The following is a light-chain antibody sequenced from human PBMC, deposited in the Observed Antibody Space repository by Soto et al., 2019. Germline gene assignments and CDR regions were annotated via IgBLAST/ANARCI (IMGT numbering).Light chain of an antibody. Sequence: EIFMTQSPSTLSVSPLERSTLSCRASQSVSSYLAWYQQKPGQPPRLLIYGASTRATGIPARFSGSGSGTDFTLTISSLQSEDFAVYYCQQYNNWPRTFGQGTKV. CDR2: GAS. V-gene: IGKV3-15*01. J-gene: IGKJ1*01. CDR1: QSVSSY. CDR3: QQYNNWPRT.